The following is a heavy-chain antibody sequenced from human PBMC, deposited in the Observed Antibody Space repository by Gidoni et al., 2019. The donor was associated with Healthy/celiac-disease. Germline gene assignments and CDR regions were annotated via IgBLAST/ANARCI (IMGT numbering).Heavy chain of an antibody. D-gene: IGHD6-6*01. CDR2: ISYDGSNK. CDR1: GFAFSSYG. Sequence: QVQLVESGGGVVQPGRSLRLSCAASGFAFSSYGMHWVRQAPGKGLEWVAVISYDGSNKYYADSVKGRFTISRDNSKNTLYLQMNSLRAEDTAGYYCAKADHEYLYYYGMDVWGQGTTVTVSS. V-gene: IGHV3-30*18. CDR3: AKADHEYLYYYGMDV. J-gene: IGHJ6*02.